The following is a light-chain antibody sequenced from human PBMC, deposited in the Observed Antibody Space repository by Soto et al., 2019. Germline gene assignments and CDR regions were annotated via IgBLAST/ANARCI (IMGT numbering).Light chain of an antibody. CDR1: QSVSSTY. Sequence: IAWTQSLGTLSLSPGERATLSGRASQSVSSTYLAWYQQKPGRAPRLLIYDASSRATGIPDRFSGSGSGTYFTLSISRLEPEDLAVYYCQQFSSTPWTFGQGTDV. J-gene: IGKJ1*01. CDR2: DAS. CDR3: QQFSSTPWT. V-gene: IGKV3-20*01.